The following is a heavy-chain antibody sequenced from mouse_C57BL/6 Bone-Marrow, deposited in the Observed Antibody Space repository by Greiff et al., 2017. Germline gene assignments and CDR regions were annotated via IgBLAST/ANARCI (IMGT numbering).Heavy chain of an antibody. D-gene: IGHD2-5*01. V-gene: IGHV3-6*01. CDR2: ISYDGSN. CDR3: ARDPYYSNYGWYFDV. CDR1: GYSITSGYY. Sequence: ESGPGLVKPSQSLSLTCSVTGYSITSGYYWNWIRQFPGNKLEWMGYISYDGSNNYNPSLKNRISITRDTSKNQFFLTLNSVTTEDTATYYCARDPYYSNYGWYFDVWGTGTTVTVSS. J-gene: IGHJ1*03.